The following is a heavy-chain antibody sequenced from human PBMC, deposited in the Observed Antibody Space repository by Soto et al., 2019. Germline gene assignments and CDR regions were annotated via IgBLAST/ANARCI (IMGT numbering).Heavy chain of an antibody. V-gene: IGHV4-31*03. D-gene: IGHD3-10*01. Sequence: QVQLQESGPGLVEPSQTLALTCTVSGDPLNTGGYYWSWIRHLPGKGLEWLGYIYYSGNTYYNPSLKGRVNISADMSKKQFSRRLSSVTAADTAVYHCARVSSDWFDPWGPGIQVTVSS. CDR2: IYYSGNT. J-gene: IGHJ5*02. CDR1: GDPLNTGGYY. CDR3: ARVSSDWFDP.